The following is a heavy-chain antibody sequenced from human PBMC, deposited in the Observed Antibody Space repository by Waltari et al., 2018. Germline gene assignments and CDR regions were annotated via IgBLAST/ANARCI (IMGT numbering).Heavy chain of an antibody. Sequence: EVQLVQSGAEVKKSGESLKVSCQASGFTFANHWIAWVRQMPGKGLEWVGVVYGEDSATRYSPSFQGQVTMSADKSISTAYLHCSALKAPDIGVYYCATMITGTASLDYWGQGTLVSVSS. V-gene: IGHV5-51*01. J-gene: IGHJ4*02. CDR2: VYGEDSAT. CDR3: ATMITGTASLDY. CDR1: GFTFANHW. D-gene: IGHD3-16*01.